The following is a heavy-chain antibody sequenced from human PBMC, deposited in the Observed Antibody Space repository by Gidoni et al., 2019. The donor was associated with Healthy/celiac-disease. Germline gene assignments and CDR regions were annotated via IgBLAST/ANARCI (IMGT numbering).Heavy chain of an antibody. D-gene: IGHD3-22*01. CDR3: AIEWLSIYYYGMDV. V-gene: IGHV1-8*01. J-gene: IGHJ6*02. CDR2: MNPNSGNT. Sequence: QVQLVQSGAEVKKPGASVKVSCKASGYTFTSYDINWVRQATGQGLEWMGWMNPNSGNTGYAQKFQGRVTMTRNTSISTAYMELSSLRSEDTAVYYCAIEWLSIYYYGMDVWGQGTTVTVSS. CDR1: GYTFTSYD.